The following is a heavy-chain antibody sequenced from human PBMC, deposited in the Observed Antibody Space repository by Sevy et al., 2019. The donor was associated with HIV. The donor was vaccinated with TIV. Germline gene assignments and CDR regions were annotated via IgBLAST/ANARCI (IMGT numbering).Heavy chain of an antibody. Sequence: GGSLRLSCAASGFTFSSYAMSWVRQAPGKGLEWVSAISGSGGSTYYADSVKGRFTISRDNSKNTLYLQMNSLRAEETAVYYCAKDLAIYCSSTSCYGADWFDPWGQGTLVTVSS. CDR2: ISGSGGST. CDR3: AKDLAIYCSSTSCYGADWFDP. J-gene: IGHJ5*02. D-gene: IGHD2-2*01. CDR1: GFTFSSYA. V-gene: IGHV3-23*01.